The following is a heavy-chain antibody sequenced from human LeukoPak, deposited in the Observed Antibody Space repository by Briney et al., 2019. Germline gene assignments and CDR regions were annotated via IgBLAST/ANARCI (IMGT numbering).Heavy chain of an antibody. D-gene: IGHD6-13*01. J-gene: IGHJ5*02. CDR1: GGSISSGDYS. CDR3: ARGVGIVAAAGISWFDP. V-gene: IGHV4-30-2*01. Sequence: SQTLSLTCAVSGGSISSGDYSWSWIRQPPGKGLEWIGYIYHSGSTFYNPSLKSRVTISVDRSKNQFSLKLSSVTAADTAVYYCARGVGIVAAAGISWFDPWGQGTLVTVSS. CDR2: IYHSGST.